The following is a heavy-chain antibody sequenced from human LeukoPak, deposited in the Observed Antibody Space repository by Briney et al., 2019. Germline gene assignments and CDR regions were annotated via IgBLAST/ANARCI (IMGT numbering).Heavy chain of an antibody. CDR1: GFTFSSYG. Sequence: GRSLRLSCAASGFTFSSYGMHWVRQAPGKGLEWVAVISYDGSNKYYADSVKGRFTISRDNSKNTLYLQMNSLRAEDTAVYCCAKDLYPVLRYFDWLSDYWGQGTLVTVSS. J-gene: IGHJ4*02. CDR3: AKDLYPVLRYFDWLSDY. CDR2: ISYDGSNK. V-gene: IGHV3-30*18. D-gene: IGHD3-9*01.